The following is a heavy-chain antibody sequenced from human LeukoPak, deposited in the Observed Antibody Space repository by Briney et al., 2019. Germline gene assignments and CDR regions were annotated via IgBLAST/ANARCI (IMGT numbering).Heavy chain of an antibody. V-gene: IGHV4-59*01. CDR2: FYYSGST. Sequence: SETLSLTYTVSGGSISNYYWRWIRQPPRKRLELIGYFYYSGSTNYNPSLKSRVTISVDTSKNQFSLKLSSVTAADTAVYYCARDRDCSGGSCYSPYANWFDPWGQGTLVTVSS. D-gene: IGHD2-15*01. J-gene: IGHJ5*02. CDR1: GGSISNYY. CDR3: ARDRDCSGGSCYSPYANWFDP.